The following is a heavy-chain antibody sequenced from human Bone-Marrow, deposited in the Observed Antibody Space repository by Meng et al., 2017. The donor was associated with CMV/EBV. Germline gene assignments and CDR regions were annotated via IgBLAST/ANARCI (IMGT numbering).Heavy chain of an antibody. J-gene: IGHJ4*02. CDR2: IYHSGST. CDR3: ARDGARYGTNGVCSPYYFDY. CDR1: GYSISSGYY. D-gene: IGHD2-8*01. Sequence: SETLSLTCHVSGYSISSGYYWGWIRQPPGKGLEWIGSIYHSGSTYYNPSLKSRVTISVYTSKNQFSLKLSSVTAADTAVYYCARDGARYGTNGVCSPYYFDYWGQGTLVTVSS. V-gene: IGHV4-38-2*02.